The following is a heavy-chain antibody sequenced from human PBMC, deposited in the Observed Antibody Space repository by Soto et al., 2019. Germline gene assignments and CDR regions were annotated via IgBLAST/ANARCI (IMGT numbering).Heavy chain of an antibody. D-gene: IGHD3-16*02. V-gene: IGHV3-23*01. CDR3: AISGSFVCGSYRYEASDY. CDR2: ISGSGDST. J-gene: IGHJ4*02. CDR1: GFTFSSYA. Sequence: EVQLLESGGGLVQPGGSLRLSCAASGFTFSSYAMSWVRQAPGKGLEWVSAISGSGDSTYYADSVKGRFTISRDNSKKTLYLQMNSLRAEDTDVYYCAISGSFVCGSYRYEASDYWGQGTLVTVSS.